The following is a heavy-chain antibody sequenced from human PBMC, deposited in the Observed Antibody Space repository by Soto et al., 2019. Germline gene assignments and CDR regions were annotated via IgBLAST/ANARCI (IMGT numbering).Heavy chain of an antibody. CDR3: ARGVGSSPPRY. CDR1: GGSISVYY. V-gene: IGHV4-59*01. Sequence: PSETLSLTCTISGGSISVYYWSWIRQSPRQGLEWIGYVYDNGRPYYRPSLKSRVTFSADTSKNQISLKLTSATAADTAVYYCARGVGSSPPRYWGRGTLVTVSS. CDR2: VYDNGRP. D-gene: IGHD3-9*01. J-gene: IGHJ4*02.